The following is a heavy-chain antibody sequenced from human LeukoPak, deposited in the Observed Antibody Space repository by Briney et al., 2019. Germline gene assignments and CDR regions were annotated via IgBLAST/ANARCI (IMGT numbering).Heavy chain of an antibody. Sequence: EGSLRLSCAASGFTFSTSWMSWVRQAPGKGLEWVANIKQDGGEKYYVDSVKGRFTISRDNAKNSLHLQMNSLRAEDTAVYYCARDRHDYTHYFDYWGQGTLVTVSS. D-gene: IGHD4-11*01. CDR3: ARDRHDYTHYFDY. J-gene: IGHJ4*02. V-gene: IGHV3-7*01. CDR1: GFTFSTSW. CDR2: IKQDGGEK.